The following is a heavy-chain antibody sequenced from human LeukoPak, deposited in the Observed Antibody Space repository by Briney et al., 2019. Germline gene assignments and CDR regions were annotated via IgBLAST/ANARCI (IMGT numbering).Heavy chain of an antibody. CDR1: GFTFSDYY. J-gene: IGHJ4*02. Sequence: GGSLRLSCAASGFTFSDYYMSWIRQAPGKGLEWVSYISSSGSTIYYADPVKGRFTISRDNAKNSLYLQMNSLRAEDTAVYYCARDHKPYYFDYWGQGTLVTVSS. CDR3: ARDHKPYYFDY. V-gene: IGHV3-11*04. CDR2: ISSSGSTI.